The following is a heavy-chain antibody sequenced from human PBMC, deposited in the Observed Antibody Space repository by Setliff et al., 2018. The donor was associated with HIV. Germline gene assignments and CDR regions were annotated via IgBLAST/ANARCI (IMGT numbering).Heavy chain of an antibody. J-gene: IGHJ4*02. CDR3: ARTSAGGQENDY. Sequence: GGSLRLSCAASGFTFRSCGMHWVRQAPGKGLEWVAFIQFDGSDKYYADSVKGRFTISRDNSNNTLYLQMNSLRPEDTAVYFCARTSAGGQENDYWGQGTLVTVSS. CDR1: GFTFRSCG. D-gene: IGHD3-10*01. CDR2: IQFDGSDK. V-gene: IGHV3-30*02.